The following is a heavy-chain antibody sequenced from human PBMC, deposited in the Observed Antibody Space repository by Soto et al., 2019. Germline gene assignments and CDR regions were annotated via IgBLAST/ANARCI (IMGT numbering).Heavy chain of an antibody. CDR2: ISYDGSNK. CDR1: GFTFSSYG. CDR3: AKDLGLGSGWYYFDY. J-gene: IGHJ4*02. Sequence: QVQLVESGGGVVQPGRSLRLSCAASGFTFSSYGMHWVRQAPGKGLEWVAVISYDGSNKYYADSVKGRFTISRDNSKNTLYLQMNSLRAEDTAVYYCAKDLGLGSGWYYFDYWGQGTLVTVSS. V-gene: IGHV3-30*18. D-gene: IGHD6-19*01.